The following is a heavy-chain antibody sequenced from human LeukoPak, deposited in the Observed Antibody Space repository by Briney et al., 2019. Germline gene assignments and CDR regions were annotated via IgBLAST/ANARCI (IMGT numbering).Heavy chain of an antibody. Sequence: GVSLRLSCAASGFTFSSSWMSWVRLAPGKGLEWVANIKQDGSEKYYVDSVKGRFTISRGNAKNSLYLQMNSLRDEDTAVYYCARNYGGNSAGWGQGTLVTVSS. J-gene: IGHJ4*02. D-gene: IGHD4-23*01. CDR2: IKQDGSEK. CDR3: ARNYGGNSAG. V-gene: IGHV3-7*04. CDR1: GFTFSSSW.